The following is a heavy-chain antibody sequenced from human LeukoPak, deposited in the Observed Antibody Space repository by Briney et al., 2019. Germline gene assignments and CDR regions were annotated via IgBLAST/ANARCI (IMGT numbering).Heavy chain of an antibody. CDR2: IIPIFGTA. V-gene: IGHV1-69*05. J-gene: IGHJ4*02. CDR3: ARDWGYYDSSGYILFDY. D-gene: IGHD3-22*01. CDR1: GGTFSSYA. Sequence: ASVKVSCKASGGTFSSYAISWVRQAPGQGLEWMGRIIPIFGTANYAQKFQGRVTITTDESTSTAYMELSSLRSEDTAVYYCARDWGYYDSSGYILFDYWGQGTLVTVSS.